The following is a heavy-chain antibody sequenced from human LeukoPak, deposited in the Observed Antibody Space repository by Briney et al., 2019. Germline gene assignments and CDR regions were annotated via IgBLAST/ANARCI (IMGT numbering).Heavy chain of an antibody. J-gene: IGHJ4*02. V-gene: IGHV3-23*01. CDR1: GFTFSSYA. Sequence: PGGSLRLSCAVSGFTFSSYAMNWVRQAPGKGLEWVSGISGSGAGTYYADSVKGRFTISRDNPKNTLYLQMNSLRAEDTAVYYCAKMVREFYTISYYFDYWGQGTLVTVSS. CDR2: ISGSGAGT. D-gene: IGHD2-8*01. CDR3: AKMVREFYTISYYFDY.